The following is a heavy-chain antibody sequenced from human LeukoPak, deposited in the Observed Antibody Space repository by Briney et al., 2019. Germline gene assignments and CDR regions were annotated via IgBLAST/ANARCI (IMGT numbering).Heavy chain of an antibody. J-gene: IGHJ4*02. D-gene: IGHD6-13*01. CDR2: ISSSSTTI. V-gene: IGHV3-48*01. Sequence: PGGSLRLSCAASGFTFSSYSMNWVRQAPGKGLEWVSYISSSSTTIYYADPVKGRFTISRDNAKNSLYLQMNSLRAEDTAVYYCARGIAAGCRRCDYWGQGTLVTVSS. CDR3: ARGIAAGCRRCDY. CDR1: GFTFSSYS.